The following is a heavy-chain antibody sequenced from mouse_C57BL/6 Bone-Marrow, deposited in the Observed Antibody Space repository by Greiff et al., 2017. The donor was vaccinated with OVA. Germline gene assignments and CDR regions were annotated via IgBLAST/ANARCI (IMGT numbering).Heavy chain of an antibody. D-gene: IGHD2-12*01. J-gene: IGHJ4*01. CDR2: TFYSGIT. CDR3: ARGGYRYYYAMDY. Sequence: VQLKESGPSLVRPSQTLSLTCTVTGFSINSDCYWIWIRQFPGNKLEYIGYTFYSGITYYNPSLESRTYITRDNSKNQFSRKLSSVTTEDTATYYCARGGYRYYYAMDYWGQGTSVTVSS. CDR1: GFSINSDCY. V-gene: IGHV3-3*01.